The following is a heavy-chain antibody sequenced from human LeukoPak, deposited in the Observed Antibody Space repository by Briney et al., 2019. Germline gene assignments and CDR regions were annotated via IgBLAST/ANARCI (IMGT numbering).Heavy chain of an antibody. V-gene: IGHV3-23*01. D-gene: IGHD6-13*01. J-gene: IGHJ4*02. CDR1: GFTFSCNA. CDR3: SKDGHYSSSWYVNY. Sequence: GGSLRLACAASGFTFSCNAMSWVRQAPGKGLEWVSAISGSGGSTYYADSVKGRFTISRDNSKNTLYLQMNSLRAEDTAVYYCSKDGHYSSSWYVNYWGQGTLVTVSS. CDR2: ISGSGGST.